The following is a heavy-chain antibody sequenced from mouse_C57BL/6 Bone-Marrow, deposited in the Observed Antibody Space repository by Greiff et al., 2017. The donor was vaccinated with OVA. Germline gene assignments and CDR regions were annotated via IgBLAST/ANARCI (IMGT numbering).Heavy chain of an antibody. D-gene: IGHD4-1*02. CDR1: GFTFSDYY. CDR2: INYDGSST. Sequence: EVQVVESEGGLVQPGSSMKLSCTASGFTFSDYYMAWVRQVPEKGLEWVANINYDGSSTYYLDSLKSRFIISRDNAKNILYLQMSSLKSEDTATYYCARVNWDDYFDYWGQGTTLTVSS. V-gene: IGHV5-16*01. CDR3: ARVNWDDYFDY. J-gene: IGHJ2*01.